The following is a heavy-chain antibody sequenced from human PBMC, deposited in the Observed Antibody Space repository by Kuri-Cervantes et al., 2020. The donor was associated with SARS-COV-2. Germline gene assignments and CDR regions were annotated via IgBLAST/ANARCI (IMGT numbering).Heavy chain of an antibody. D-gene: IGHD3-16*01. CDR2: ISSSSSYI. Sequence: GESLKISCAASGFTFSSYGMHWVRQAPGKGLGWVSSISSSSSYIYYADSVKGRFTISRDNAKNSLYLQRNSLRAEDTAIYFCAKIGAFGDYLDYWGQGTLVTVSS. CDR3: AKIGAFGDYLDY. V-gene: IGHV3-21*01. CDR1: GFTFSSYG. J-gene: IGHJ4*02.